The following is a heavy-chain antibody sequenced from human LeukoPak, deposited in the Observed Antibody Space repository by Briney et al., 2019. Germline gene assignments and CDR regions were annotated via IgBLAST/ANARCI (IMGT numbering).Heavy chain of an antibody. V-gene: IGHV3-48*03. CDR2: ISSSGSTI. CDR3: ARDGRGYYYDSSGYDY. J-gene: IGHJ4*02. D-gene: IGHD3-22*01. CDR1: GFTFSSYE. Sequence: PGGSLRLSCAASGFTFSSYEMSWVRQAPGKGLEWVSYISSSGSTIYYADSVKGRFTISRDNAKNSLYLQMNSLRAEDTAVYYCARDGRGYYYDSSGYDYWGQGTLVTVSS.